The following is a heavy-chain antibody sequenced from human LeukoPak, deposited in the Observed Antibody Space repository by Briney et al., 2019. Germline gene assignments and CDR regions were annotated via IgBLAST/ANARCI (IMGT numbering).Heavy chain of an antibody. Sequence: GGSLRLSCAASGFTFSSYSMNWVRQAPGKGLEWVSSISSSSSYIYYADSVKGRFTISRDNAKNSLYLQMNSLRAEDTAVYYCARSARDGYNHFDYWGQGTLVTVSS. V-gene: IGHV3-21*01. CDR2: ISSSSSYI. D-gene: IGHD5-24*01. CDR1: GFTFSSYS. CDR3: ARSARDGYNHFDY. J-gene: IGHJ4*02.